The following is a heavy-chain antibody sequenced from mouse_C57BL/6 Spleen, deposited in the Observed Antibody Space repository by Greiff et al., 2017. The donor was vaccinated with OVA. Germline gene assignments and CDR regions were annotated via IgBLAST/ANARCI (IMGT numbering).Heavy chain of an antibody. Sequence: QVQLKQPGAELVKPGASVKMSCKASGYTFTSYWITWVKQRPGQGLEWIGDIYPGSGSTNYNEKFKSKATLTVDTSSSTAYMQLSSLTSEDSAVYYCARGGYGNYWFAYWGQGTLVTVSA. CDR1: GYTFTSYW. J-gene: IGHJ3*01. CDR2: IYPGSGST. V-gene: IGHV1-55*01. D-gene: IGHD2-1*01. CDR3: ARGGYGNYWFAY.